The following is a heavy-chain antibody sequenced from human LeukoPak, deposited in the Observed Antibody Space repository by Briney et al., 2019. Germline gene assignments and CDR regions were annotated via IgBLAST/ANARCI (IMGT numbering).Heavy chain of an antibody. V-gene: IGHV3-64*04. J-gene: IGHJ4*02. CDR2: ISSNGGFT. CDR3: ATYDYGDYFRY. D-gene: IGHD4-17*01. CDR1: GFTFSTYA. Sequence: GGSLRLSCSASGFTFSTYAMHWVRQAPGKGLEFVSGISSNGGFTYYADSVKGRFTISRDNSKNTLYLQMNSLRAEDTAVYYCATYDYGDYFRYWGQGTLVTVSS.